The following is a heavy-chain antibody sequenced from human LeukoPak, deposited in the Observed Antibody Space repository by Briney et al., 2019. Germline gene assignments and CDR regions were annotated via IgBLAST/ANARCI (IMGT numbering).Heavy chain of an antibody. CDR1: GFTFTSYG. Sequence: GGSLRLSCAASGFTFTSYGMHWVRQAPGKGLEWVAVISYDGRNKYYADSVKGRFTMSRDNSKNTLYLQLNSLGAEDTAVYFCAKDHGRYSGYDLFPDYWGQGTQVTVSS. J-gene: IGHJ4*02. CDR2: ISYDGRNK. CDR3: AKDHGRYSGYDLFPDY. D-gene: IGHD5-12*01. V-gene: IGHV3-30*18.